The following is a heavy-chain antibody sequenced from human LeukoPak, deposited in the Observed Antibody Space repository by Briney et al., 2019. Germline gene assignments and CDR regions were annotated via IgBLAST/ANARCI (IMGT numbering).Heavy chain of an antibody. CDR1: GYSFTSSW. CDR3: ARHDSIGYCSSTSCPWPY. D-gene: IGHD2-2*03. J-gene: IGHJ4*02. Sequence: GESRKISCKGSGYSFTSSWIAWVRQMPGKGLEWMGIIYTGDSDTTYSPSFQGQINISAEPSISTAYLQWSSLKASDTAMYYCARHDSIGYCSSTSCPWPYWGQGTLVTVSS. CDR2: IYTGDSDT. V-gene: IGHV5-51*01.